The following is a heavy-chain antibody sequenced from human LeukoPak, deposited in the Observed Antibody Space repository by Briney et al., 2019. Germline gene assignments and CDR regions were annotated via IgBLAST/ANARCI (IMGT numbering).Heavy chain of an antibody. V-gene: IGHV4-59*01. CDR2: IYYSGGT. D-gene: IGHD6-13*01. J-gene: IGHJ4*02. Sequence: KASETLSLTCTVSGGSISSYYWSWIRQPPGKGLEGIGYIYYSGGTNYNPSLKSRITISEDTSKNPFSLKLSSVTAADTAVYYCARGVWAAAGPFDYWGRGTLVTVSS. CDR3: ARGVWAAAGPFDY. CDR1: GGSISSYY.